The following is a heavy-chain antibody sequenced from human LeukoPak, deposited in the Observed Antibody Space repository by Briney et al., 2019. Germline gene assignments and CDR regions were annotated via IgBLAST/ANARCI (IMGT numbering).Heavy chain of an antibody. CDR1: GFTFSSYA. CDR3: ARGLWGTIMITFGGVIALDY. V-gene: IGHV3-30-3*01. D-gene: IGHD3-16*02. Sequence: GGSLRLSCAASGFTFSSYAMHWVRQAPGKGLEWVAVISHDGSNKYYADSVKGRFTISRDNSKNTLYLQMNSLRAEDTAVYYCARGLWGTIMITFGGVIALDYWGQGTLVTVSS. CDR2: ISHDGSNK. J-gene: IGHJ4*02.